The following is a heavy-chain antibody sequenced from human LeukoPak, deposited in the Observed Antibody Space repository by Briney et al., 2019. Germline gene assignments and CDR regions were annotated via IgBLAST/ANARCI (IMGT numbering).Heavy chain of an antibody. CDR2: IRNKANSYAT. Sequence: GGSLRLSCAASGFTFGASTMHWVRPASGKGLEWGGHIRNKANSYATAYAASVKGRFTISRDDLKTTAYLRMNSLKTEDTAVYYCARGAPPGTFYDYWGQGTLVTVSS. CDR1: GFTFGAST. J-gene: IGHJ4*02. D-gene: IGHD1/OR15-1a*01. CDR3: ARGAPPGTFYDY. V-gene: IGHV3-73*01.